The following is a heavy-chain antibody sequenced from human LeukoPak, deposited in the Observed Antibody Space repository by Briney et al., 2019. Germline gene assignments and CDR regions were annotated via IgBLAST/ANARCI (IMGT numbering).Heavy chain of an antibody. CDR3: ARELGLYYFDY. D-gene: IGHD7-27*01. CDR1: GFTFSSYS. Sequence: GGSLRLSCGASGFTFSSYSMNWVRQAPGKGLEWVSSISSSSSYIYYADSVKGRFTISRDNAKNSLYLQMNSLRAEDTAVYYCARELGLYYFDYWGQGTLVTVSS. CDR2: ISSSSSYI. J-gene: IGHJ4*02. V-gene: IGHV3-21*01.